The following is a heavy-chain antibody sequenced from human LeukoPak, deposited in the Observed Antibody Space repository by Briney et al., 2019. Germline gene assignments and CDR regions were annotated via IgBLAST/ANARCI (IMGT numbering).Heavy chain of an antibody. CDR1: GGSISSYY. CDR2: IYYSGST. CDR3: ARGASYYDFWSGYYSGGGNYYYYGMDV. D-gene: IGHD3-3*01. J-gene: IGHJ6*02. V-gene: IGHV4-59*01. Sequence: SETLSLTCTVSGGSISSYYWSWIRQPPGKGLEWIGYIYYSGSTNYNPSLKSRVTISVDTSKNQFSLKLSSVTAADTAVYYCARGASYYDFWSGYYSGGGNYYYYGMDVWGQGTTVTVSS.